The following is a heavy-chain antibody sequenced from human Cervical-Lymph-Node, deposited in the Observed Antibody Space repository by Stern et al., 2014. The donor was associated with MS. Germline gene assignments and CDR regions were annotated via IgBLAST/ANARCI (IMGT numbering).Heavy chain of an antibody. D-gene: IGHD6-19*01. CDR3: ARDQGPWQWLPTDALDF. CDR1: AYSFATNG. J-gene: IGHJ3*01. Sequence: QVQLVQSGAEVKKPGASVKVSCKAFAYSFATNGITWVRQAPGQGLEWMGWISPYNGNTDYAQKFQDRLTMTTDTSTTTAYMELKSLTSDDTAMYYCARDQGPWQWLPTDALDFWGQGTMVTVSS. CDR2: ISPYNGNT. V-gene: IGHV1-18*01.